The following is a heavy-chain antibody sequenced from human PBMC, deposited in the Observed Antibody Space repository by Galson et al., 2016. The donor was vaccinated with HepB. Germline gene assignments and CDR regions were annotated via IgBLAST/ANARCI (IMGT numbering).Heavy chain of an antibody. CDR3: VRDLGGVDFDS. CDR1: GFTLSDYF. J-gene: IGHJ4*02. CDR2: ISSAGSDTI. D-gene: IGHD3-16*01. Sequence: SLRLSCAASGFTLSDYFMTWIRQAPGKGLEWVAYISSAGSDTIFYAESVKGRFAISRDDAKNSLYPQRNRLRAEDTAVYYCVRDLGGVDFDSWGQGTLVTVSS. V-gene: IGHV3-11*04.